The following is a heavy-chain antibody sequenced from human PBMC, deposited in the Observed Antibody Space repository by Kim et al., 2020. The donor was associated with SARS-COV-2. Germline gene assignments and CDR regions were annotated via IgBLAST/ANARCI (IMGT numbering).Heavy chain of an antibody. V-gene: IGHV3-30*18. CDR1: GFTFSSYG. D-gene: IGHD5-12*01. CDR2: ISYDGSNK. Sequence: GGSLRLSCAASGFTFSSYGMHWVRQAPGKGLEWVAVISYDGSNKYYADSVKGRFTISRDNSKNTLYLQMNSLRAEDTAVYYCAKDRVRGHVAWYFDYWGQGTLVTVSS. J-gene: IGHJ4*02. CDR3: AKDRVRGHVAWYFDY.